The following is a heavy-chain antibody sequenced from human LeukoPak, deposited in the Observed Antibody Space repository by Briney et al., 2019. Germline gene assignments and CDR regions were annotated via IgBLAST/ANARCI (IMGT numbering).Heavy chain of an antibody. J-gene: IGHJ5*02. CDR3: ARETVADYYDSSGYYPS. Sequence: PSQTLSLTCTVSGGSISSGSYYWSWIRQPAGKGLEWIGRIDTSGSTNYNPSLKSRVTISVDTSKNQFSLKLSSVTAADTAVYYCARETVADYYDSSGYYPSLGQGTLVTVSS. CDR1: GGSISSGSYY. CDR2: IDTSGST. V-gene: IGHV4-61*02. D-gene: IGHD3-22*01.